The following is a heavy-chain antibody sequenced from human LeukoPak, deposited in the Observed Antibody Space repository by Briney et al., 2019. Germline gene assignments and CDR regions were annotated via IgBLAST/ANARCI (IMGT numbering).Heavy chain of an antibody. CDR1: GFTFSDHY. CDR3: ARGEVGYCSRTTCYGFDH. V-gene: IGHV3-72*01. CDR2: SRNKANSHTT. D-gene: IGHD2-2*01. Sequence: GGSLRLSCAASGFTFSDHYMDWVRQAPGKGLEWVGRSRNKANSHTTEYAASVKGRFTISRDDSKNSLYLQINSLKTEDTAVYYCARGEVGYCSRTTCYGFDHWGQGSLVTVSS. J-gene: IGHJ4*02.